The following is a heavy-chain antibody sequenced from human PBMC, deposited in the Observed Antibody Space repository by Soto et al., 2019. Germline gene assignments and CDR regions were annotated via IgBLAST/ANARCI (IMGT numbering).Heavy chain of an antibody. CDR1: GGSISSYY. CDR3: ARQPTWIAAAGTPTYYYFDY. D-gene: IGHD6-13*01. Sequence: SETLSLTCTVSGGSISSYYWSWIRQPPGKGLEWIGYIYYSGSTNYNPSLKSRVTISVDTSKNQFSLKLSSVTAADTAVYYCARQPTWIAAAGTPTYYYFDYWGQGTLVTVSS. CDR2: IYYSGST. V-gene: IGHV4-59*08. J-gene: IGHJ4*02.